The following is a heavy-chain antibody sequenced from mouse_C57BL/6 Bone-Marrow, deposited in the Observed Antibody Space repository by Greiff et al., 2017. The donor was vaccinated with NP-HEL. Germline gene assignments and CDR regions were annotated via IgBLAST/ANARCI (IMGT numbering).Heavy chain of an antibody. J-gene: IGHJ1*03. CDR2: IWSGGST. Sequence: QVQLKQSGPGLVQPSQSLSITCTVSGFSLTSYGVHWVRQSPGKGLEWLGVIWSGGSTDYNAAFISRLSISKDNSKSQVFFKMNSLQADDTAIYYCASITTVVARYFDVWGTGTTVTVSS. V-gene: IGHV2-2*01. CDR3: ASITTVVARYFDV. D-gene: IGHD1-1*01. CDR1: GFSLTSYG.